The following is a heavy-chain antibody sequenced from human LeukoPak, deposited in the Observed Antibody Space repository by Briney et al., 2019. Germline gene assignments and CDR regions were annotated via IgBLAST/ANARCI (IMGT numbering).Heavy chain of an antibody. CDR2: IKRSGST. D-gene: IGHD3-22*01. CDR1: GGSFSGYY. Sequence: SETLSLTCAVYGGSFSGYYWSWIRQPPGKGLEWIGEIKRSGSTNYNPSLKSRVTISVDTSKNQFSLKLSSVTAADTAVYYCARGGPYYYDNSGYYPYYFDYWGQGTLVTVSS. J-gene: IGHJ4*02. CDR3: ARGGPYYYDNSGYYPYYFDY. V-gene: IGHV4-34*01.